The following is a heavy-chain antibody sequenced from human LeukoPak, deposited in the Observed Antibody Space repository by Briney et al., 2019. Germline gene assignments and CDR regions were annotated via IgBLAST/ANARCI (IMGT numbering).Heavy chain of an antibody. CDR3: AKEVKAATNWFDP. V-gene: IGHV3-23*01. CDR1: GFTFRSYG. CDR2: ISFSGTNT. Sequence: GGSLRLFCAASGFTFRSYGMSWVRQAPGKGLEGVSAISFSGTNTYSADSVKGRFTISRDNLKNTLYLQMNSLGAEDTAVYFCAKEVKAATNWFDPWGQGTLVTVSS. J-gene: IGHJ5*02. D-gene: IGHD6-25*01.